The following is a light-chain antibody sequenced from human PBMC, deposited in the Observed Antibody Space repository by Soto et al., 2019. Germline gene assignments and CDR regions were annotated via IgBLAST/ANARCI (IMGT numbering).Light chain of an antibody. CDR3: QQYGTPRSVT. CDR1: QSVDSNY. J-gene: IGKJ5*01. V-gene: IGKV3-20*01. Sequence: EIVLTQSPGPLSLSPGEEATLSCRASQSVDSNYLAWYQQKPGQTPRLIIYGASGRADGIPHRFSGSGFGTDFTLTISKVEPEAFAVYYCQQYGTPRSVTVGQGTRLDI. CDR2: GAS.